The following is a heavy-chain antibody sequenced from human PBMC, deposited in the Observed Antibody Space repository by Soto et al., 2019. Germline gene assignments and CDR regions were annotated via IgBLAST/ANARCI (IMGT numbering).Heavy chain of an antibody. CDR1: GFTFSSYY. Sequence: EVRLVESGGGLVQPGGSLRLSCVASGFTFSSYYMTWVRQAPGEGLEWVANMNQDGSEKYYVDSVTGRFIISRDNAENSIYLDVSSLRADDTAVYYCVRDILAPGSFVYFDYWGQGTLVTVSS. CDR3: VRDILAPGSFVYFDY. J-gene: IGHJ4*02. V-gene: IGHV3-7*05. D-gene: IGHD2-8*02. CDR2: MNQDGSEK.